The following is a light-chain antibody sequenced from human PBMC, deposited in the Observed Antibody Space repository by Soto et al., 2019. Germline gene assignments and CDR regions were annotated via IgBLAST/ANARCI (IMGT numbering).Light chain of an antibody. Sequence: QSVLTQPRSVSGSPGQSVTISCTGTSSDVGGYNYVSWYQHHPGKAPKVMIYDVTKRPPGVPDRFSGSKSGDTASLTISGLQADDEADYYCCSYAGGSYVFGTGTQLTVL. CDR1: SSDVGGYNY. CDR2: DVT. J-gene: IGLJ1*01. CDR3: CSYAGGSYV. V-gene: IGLV2-11*01.